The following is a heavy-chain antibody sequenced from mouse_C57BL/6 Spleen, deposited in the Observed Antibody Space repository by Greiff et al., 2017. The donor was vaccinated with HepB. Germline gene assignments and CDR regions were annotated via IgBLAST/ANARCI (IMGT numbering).Heavy chain of an antibody. J-gene: IGHJ1*03. V-gene: IGHV1-80*01. D-gene: IGHD4-1*01. CDR2: IYPGEGDT. Sequence: QVQLKQSGAELGKPGASVKISCKASGYAFSSYWMNGGKRRPGRGLGGIGQIYPGEGDTNYNGKFKGKATLTADKSSSTAYMQLSSLTSEDSAVYFCAREGGGTGYFDVWGTGTTVTVSS. CDR1: GYAFSSYW. CDR3: AREGGGTGYFDV.